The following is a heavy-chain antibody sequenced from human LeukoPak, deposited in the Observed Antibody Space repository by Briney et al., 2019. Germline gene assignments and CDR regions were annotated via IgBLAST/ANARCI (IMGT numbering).Heavy chain of an antibody. CDR2: ISSSCSYI. CDR3: ARDNPQGIAVAGTGLSPYDY. V-gene: IGHV3-21*01. CDR1: GFTFSSYS. Sequence: GGSLRPSCAASGFTFSSYSMNWVRQAPGKGLEWVSSISSSCSYIYYADSVKGRFTISRDNAKNSLYLQMNSLRAEDTAVYYCARDNPQGIAVAGTGLSPYDYWGQGTLVTVSS. D-gene: IGHD6-19*01. J-gene: IGHJ4*02.